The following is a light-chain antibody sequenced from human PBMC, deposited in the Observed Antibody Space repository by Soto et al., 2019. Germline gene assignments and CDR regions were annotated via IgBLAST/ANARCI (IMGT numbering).Light chain of an antibody. CDR2: EVS. Sequence: QSALTQPSSVSGSPGQSITISCTGTSSDVGTYNSVSWYQQHSGKAPKLMIYEVSERPSGVPDRFSGSKSGNTASLTISGLEAEDEADYYCCSYAGSYSWVFGGGTKLTVL. V-gene: IGLV2-11*01. J-gene: IGLJ3*02. CDR1: SSDVGTYNS. CDR3: CSYAGSYSWV.